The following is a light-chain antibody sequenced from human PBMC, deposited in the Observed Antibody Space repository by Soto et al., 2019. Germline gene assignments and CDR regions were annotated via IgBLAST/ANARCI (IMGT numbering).Light chain of an antibody. CDR1: QAIKDD. J-gene: IGKJ2*01. V-gene: IGKV1-6*01. Sequence: AIQMTQSPSSLSASVGDSVNITCRASQAIKDDLVWYQQRPGKAPKLLVYRSSRLQNGVPSRFSGSGSGTDFTLTISSLQPEDFATYYCQQYHRLMYTFGQGTKLEI. CDR2: RSS. CDR3: QQYHRLMYT.